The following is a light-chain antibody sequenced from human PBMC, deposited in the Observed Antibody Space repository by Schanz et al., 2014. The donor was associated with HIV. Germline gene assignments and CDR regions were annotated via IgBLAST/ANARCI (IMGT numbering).Light chain of an antibody. CDR2: AAS. Sequence: DIQMTQSPSSLSASVGDRVTITCRASQGIGNDLGWYQQRPGKAPKRLIYAASTLQSGVPSRFVGGGSGTEFTLTISGLQPEDFATYYCLQHNAYPLTFGQGTRLDI. CDR1: QGIGND. V-gene: IGKV1-17*01. CDR3: LQHNAYPLT. J-gene: IGKJ5*01.